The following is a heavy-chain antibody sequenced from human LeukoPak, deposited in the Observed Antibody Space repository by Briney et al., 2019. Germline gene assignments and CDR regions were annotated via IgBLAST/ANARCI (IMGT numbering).Heavy chain of an antibody. V-gene: IGHV3-30*03. Sequence: GGSLRLSCAASGFIFSSYGMHWVRQAPGKGLEWVAVISYDGNNKYYADSVKGRFTISRDNSKNTLYLQMNSLRAEDTAVYYCARYFDNTAYSWRRFDYWGQGALVTVSS. CDR3: ARYFDNTAYSWRRFDY. CDR2: ISYDGNNK. D-gene: IGHD2-21*02. CDR1: GFIFSSYG. J-gene: IGHJ4*02.